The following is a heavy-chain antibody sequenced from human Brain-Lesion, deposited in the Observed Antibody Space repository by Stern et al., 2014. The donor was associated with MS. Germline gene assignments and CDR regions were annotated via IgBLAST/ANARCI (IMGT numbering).Heavy chain of an antibody. V-gene: IGHV1-24*01. D-gene: IGHD6-13*01. CDR1: GYTLTELS. J-gene: IGHJ6*02. CDR2: FDPEDGET. Sequence: VQLLESGAEVKKPGASVKVSCKVSGYTLTELSMHWVRQAPGKGLEWMGTFDPEDGETIYAQKFQGRVTMTEDTSTDTAYMELSSLRSEDTAVYCCATGDFRQQLVPGPYYFYGMDVWGQGTTVTVS. CDR3: ATGDFRQQLVPGPYYFYGMDV.